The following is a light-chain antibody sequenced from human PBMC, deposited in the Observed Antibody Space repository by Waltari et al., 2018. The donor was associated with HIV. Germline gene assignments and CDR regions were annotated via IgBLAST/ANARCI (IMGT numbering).Light chain of an antibody. Sequence: QAVLTHKPSLTVSPGGTVTLTCAPSTGAVTSGHCPYWFPRRPGQAPKTLLYDTSNRHSWTPARFSGSLLGDKAALTLTGAQCEDEADYFCLLSFNGVVVFGGGTSLTVL. J-gene: IGLJ2*01. CDR3: LLSFNGVVV. V-gene: IGLV7-46*01. CDR2: DTS. CDR1: TGAVTSGHC.